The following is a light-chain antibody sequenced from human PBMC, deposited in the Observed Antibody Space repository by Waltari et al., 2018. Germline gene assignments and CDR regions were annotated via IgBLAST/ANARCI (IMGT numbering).Light chain of an antibody. V-gene: IGKV3-15*01. J-gene: IGKJ5*01. Sequence: EVVMPQSPATLSVSPGERATLSCSASQSIHDNLAWYQHKPGQAPRPLIYRASTRATGIPARFSGRGSGTEFTLTISSLQSEDSAVYYCQQYNRWPPITFGQGTRLEIK. CDR2: RAS. CDR3: QQYNRWPPIT. CDR1: QSIHDN.